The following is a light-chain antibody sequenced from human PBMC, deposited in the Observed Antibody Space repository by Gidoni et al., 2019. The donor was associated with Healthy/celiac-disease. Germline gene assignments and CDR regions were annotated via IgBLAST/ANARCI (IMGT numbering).Light chain of an antibody. Sequence: DIQMTQSPSSLSASVGDRVTITCQASQDISNYLNWYQQKPGKAPKLLIYDASNLETGVPSRFSGSGSGTDFTFTISSLQPEDIATYYCQQYDNLPXXXGGTKVEIK. J-gene: IGKJ4*01. CDR3: QQYDNLPX. V-gene: IGKV1-33*01. CDR1: QDISNY. CDR2: DAS.